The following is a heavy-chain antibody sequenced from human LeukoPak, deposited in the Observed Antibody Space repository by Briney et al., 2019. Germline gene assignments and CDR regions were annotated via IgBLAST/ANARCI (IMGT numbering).Heavy chain of an antibody. CDR3: ERETLSFNGSGRAFDI. D-gene: IGHD3-10*01. J-gene: IGHJ3*02. CDR2: IYHSGRT. Sequence: SETLSLTCTVSSGSITKYYRSCIRQPPGKVLEWIGYIYHSGRTNYNPSLKSRFTLSVDTSKDQFYRNLRSVTAADAAVYYYERETLSFNGSGRAFDIWGQGTMVTVSS. CDR1: SGSITKYY. V-gene: IGHV4-59*01.